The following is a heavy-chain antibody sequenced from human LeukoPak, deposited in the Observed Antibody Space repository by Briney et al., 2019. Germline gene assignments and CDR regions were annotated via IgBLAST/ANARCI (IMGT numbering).Heavy chain of an antibody. Sequence: ASVTVSCKASVYTFIIYGISGVRQAPGQGGEWMGWISVYRGNTNYAQRFQERVTITTDTSTTTAYMELRSLRSDDTAMYYCARDANGVLGDYWGQGTLVTVSS. CDR1: VYTFIIYG. CDR3: ARDANGVLGDY. V-gene: IGHV1-18*01. D-gene: IGHD2-8*01. J-gene: IGHJ4*02. CDR2: ISVYRGNT.